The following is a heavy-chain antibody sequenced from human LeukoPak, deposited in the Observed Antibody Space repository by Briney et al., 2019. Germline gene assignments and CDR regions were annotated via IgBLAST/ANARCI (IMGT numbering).Heavy chain of an antibody. CDR2: ISGSGGST. D-gene: IGHD1-7*01. V-gene: IGHV3-23*01. CDR1: GFTFSSYA. J-gene: IGHJ5*02. Sequence: GGSLRLSCAASGFTFSSYAMSWVRQAPGKGLEWVSAISGSGGSTYYADSVKGRLTISRDNSKNTLYLQMNSLRAEDTAVYYCAKDRVTGTTVLGWFDPWGQGTLVTVSS. CDR3: AKDRVTGTTVLGWFDP.